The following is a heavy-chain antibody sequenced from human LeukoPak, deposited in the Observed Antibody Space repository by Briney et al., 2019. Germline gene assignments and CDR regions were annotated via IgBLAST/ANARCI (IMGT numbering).Heavy chain of an antibody. V-gene: IGHV3-48*03. J-gene: IGHJ4*02. CDR1: GFTLSGYE. CDR3: LQGGYDYPADY. Sequence: GGALGLSCAASGFTLSGYEMNCVRRAPGRGREGVSFINSTGHTMYYSDSVKGRFTISRDIAKSSLYQQMTSLTAEDTAIYYCLQGGYDYPADYWGRGTLVTVSS. CDR2: INSTGHTM. D-gene: IGHD3-22*01.